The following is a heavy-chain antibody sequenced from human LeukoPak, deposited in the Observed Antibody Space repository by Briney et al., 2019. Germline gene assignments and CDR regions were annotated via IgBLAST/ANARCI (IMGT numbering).Heavy chain of an antibody. D-gene: IGHD3-3*01. Sequence: SETLSLTCTVSGGSINDYYWNWIRQPPGKRLEWIGHIHYSGITNYNPSLNSRVTISVDTSKGQFSLKLSSVTAADTAVFYCARRVTMSAPTTPDSWLHPWGQGTLVTVSS. CDR1: GGSINDYY. J-gene: IGHJ5*02. CDR3: ARRVTMSAPTTPDSWLHP. CDR2: IHYSGIT. V-gene: IGHV4-59*08.